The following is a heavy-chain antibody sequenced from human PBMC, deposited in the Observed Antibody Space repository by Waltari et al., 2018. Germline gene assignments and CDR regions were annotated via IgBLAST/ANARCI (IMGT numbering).Heavy chain of an antibody. D-gene: IGHD6-19*01. J-gene: IGHJ4*02. V-gene: IGHV3-53*01. CDR1: GFTVSSNY. CDR3: AKQSPSYTRGWYPLES. Sequence: EVQLVESGGGLIQPGGSLRLSCAASGFTVSSNYMSWVRQAPGKGLGWVSIIYSGGNTYYAGAVKGRFTISRDNYKNMVYLEMNSLRAEDTAVYYCAKQSPSYTRGWYPLESWGPGTLVTVSP. CDR2: IYSGGNT.